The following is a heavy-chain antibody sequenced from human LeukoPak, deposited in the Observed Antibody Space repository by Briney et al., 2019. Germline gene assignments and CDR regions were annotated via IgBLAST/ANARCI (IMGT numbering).Heavy chain of an antibody. CDR3: ARGDGYAQRD. J-gene: IGHJ4*02. Sequence: GGSLRLSCAASGFTFSSYSMNWVRQAPGKGLEWVSVIYSGGSTYYADSVKGRFTISRDNSKNTLYLQMNSLRVEDTAVYYCARGDGYAQRDWGQGTLVTVPS. CDR1: GFTFSSYS. V-gene: IGHV3-66*01. D-gene: IGHD5-12*01. CDR2: IYSGGST.